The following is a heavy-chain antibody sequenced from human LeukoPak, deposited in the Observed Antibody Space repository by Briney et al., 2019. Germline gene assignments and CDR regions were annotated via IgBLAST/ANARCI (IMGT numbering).Heavy chain of an antibody. D-gene: IGHD3-22*01. V-gene: IGHV5-51*01. CDR3: AILPSEQYYYDSSGYFKPT. Sequence: GESLKISCKGSGYSFTSYWIGWVRQMPGKGLEWMGIIYPGDSGTRYSPSFQGQVTTSADKSISTAYLQWSSLKASDTAMYYCAILPSEQYYYDSSGYFKPTWGQGTLVTVSS. J-gene: IGHJ5*02. CDR2: IYPGDSGT. CDR1: GYSFTSYW.